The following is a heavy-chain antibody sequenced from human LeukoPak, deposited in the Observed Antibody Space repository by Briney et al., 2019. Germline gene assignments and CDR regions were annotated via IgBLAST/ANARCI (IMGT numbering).Heavy chain of an antibody. J-gene: IGHJ4*02. D-gene: IGHD3-10*01. CDR3: ARLRGSGS. V-gene: IGHV4-34*01. CDR1: GGSFSGYY. Sequence: SETLSLTCAVYGGSFSGYYWSWIRQPPGKGLEWIGEINHSGSTNYNPSLKSRVTISVDTSKNQFSLKLSSVTAADTAVYYCARLRGSGSWGQGTLVTVSS. CDR2: INHSGST.